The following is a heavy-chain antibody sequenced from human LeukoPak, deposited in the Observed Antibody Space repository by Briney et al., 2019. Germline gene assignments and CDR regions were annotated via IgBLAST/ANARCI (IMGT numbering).Heavy chain of an antibody. CDR1: GGSFSGYY. Sequence: SSETLSLTCAVYGGSFSGYYWSWIRQPPGKGLEWVSSISGSGGSTYYADPVKGRFTISRDNSKNTLYLQMNSLRVEDTAVYNCAKLIGDYGGNSGYWGQGTLVTVSS. J-gene: IGHJ4*02. CDR2: ISGSGGST. D-gene: IGHD4-23*01. V-gene: IGHV3-23*01. CDR3: AKLIGDYGGNSGY.